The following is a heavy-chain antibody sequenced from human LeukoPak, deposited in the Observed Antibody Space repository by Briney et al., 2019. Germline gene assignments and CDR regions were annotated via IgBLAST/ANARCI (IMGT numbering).Heavy chain of an antibody. V-gene: IGHV4-61*01. D-gene: IGHD6-25*01. J-gene: IGHJ6*03. CDR3: ARRRAAYYMDV. CDR1: GGSISSGSYC. CDR2: IYYSGST. Sequence: PSETLSLTCTVSGGSISSGSYCWGWIRQPPGKGLEWIGYIYYSGSTNYNPSLKSRVTISVDTSKNQFSLKLSSVTAADTAVYYCARRRAAYYMDVWGKGTTVTISS.